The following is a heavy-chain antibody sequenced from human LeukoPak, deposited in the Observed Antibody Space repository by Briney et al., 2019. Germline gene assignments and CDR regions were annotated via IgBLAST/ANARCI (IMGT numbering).Heavy chain of an antibody. CDR3: ARDPNRLADYGGDYFDH. D-gene: IGHD4-23*01. V-gene: IGHV3-30*04. CDR2: ISNDGSHK. CDR1: GFPFSSYS. Sequence: GGSLRLSCAASGFPFSSYSMHWVRQAPGNGLEWVAVISNDGSHKYYADSVKGRFIISRDNSKNTLSLQMNTLRPDDTAVFYCARDPNRLADYGGDYFDHWGQGTLITVSS. J-gene: IGHJ4*02.